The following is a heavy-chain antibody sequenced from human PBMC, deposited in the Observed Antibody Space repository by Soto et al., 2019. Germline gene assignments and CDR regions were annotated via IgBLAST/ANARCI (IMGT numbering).Heavy chain of an antibody. D-gene: IGHD6-13*01. V-gene: IGHV1-24*01. Sequence: EASVKVSCKVSGYTLTELSMHWVRQAPGKGLEWMGGFDPEDGETIYAQKFQGRVTMTEDTSTDTAYMELSSLRSEDTAVYYCATDLPEGIAAPRGYFDYWGQGTLVTVSS. CDR1: GYTLTELS. CDR2: FDPEDGET. J-gene: IGHJ4*02. CDR3: ATDLPEGIAAPRGYFDY.